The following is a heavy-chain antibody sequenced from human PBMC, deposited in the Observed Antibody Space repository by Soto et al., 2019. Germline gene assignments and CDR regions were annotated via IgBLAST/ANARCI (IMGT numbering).Heavy chain of an antibody. V-gene: IGHV3-30-3*01. D-gene: IGHD3-3*01. Sequence: QVQLVESGGGVVQPGRSLRLSCAASGFTFSSYAMHWVRQAPGKGLEWVAVISYDGSNKYYADSVKGRFTISRDNSKNTLYLQMNSLRAEDTAVCYCARGSGLLSSLDYWGQGTLVTVSS. CDR2: ISYDGSNK. J-gene: IGHJ4*02. CDR3: ARGSGLLSSLDY. CDR1: GFTFSSYA.